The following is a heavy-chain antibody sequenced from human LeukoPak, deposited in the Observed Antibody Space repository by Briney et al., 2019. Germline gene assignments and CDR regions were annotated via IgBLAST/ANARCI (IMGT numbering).Heavy chain of an antibody. CDR1: GFTFSSYE. CDR3: ARDPENEYYYGSGSNGMDV. D-gene: IGHD3-10*01. Sequence: GGSLRLSCAASGFTFSSYEMNWFRQAPGKGLEWVSYISSSGSTIYYADSVKGRFTISRDNAKNSLYLRMNSLRAEDTAVYYCARDPENEYYYGSGSNGMDVWGKGTTVTVSS. V-gene: IGHV3-48*03. J-gene: IGHJ6*04. CDR2: ISSSGSTI.